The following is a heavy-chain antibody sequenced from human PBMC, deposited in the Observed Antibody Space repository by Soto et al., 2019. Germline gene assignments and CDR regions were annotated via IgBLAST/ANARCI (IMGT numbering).Heavy chain of an antibody. V-gene: IGHV3-13*01. D-gene: IGHD6-13*01. J-gene: IGHJ4*02. CDR1: GFTFSGFY. Sequence: ALRLSCEASGFTFSGFYMHWVLQPTGKGLEWVSSIGTAGDTYYAVSVKGRFTISRDDAKNSLSLQMNSLRAGDMAVYFCAKSQEIGTHFFDSWGQGTQVTVSS. CDR2: IGTAGDT. CDR3: AKSQEIGTHFFDS.